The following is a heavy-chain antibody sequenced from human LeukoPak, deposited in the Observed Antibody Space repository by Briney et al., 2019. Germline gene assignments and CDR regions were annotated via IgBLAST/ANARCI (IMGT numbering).Heavy chain of an antibody. CDR3: ARETATKKTYYFDY. V-gene: IGHV1-2*02. D-gene: IGHD1-14*01. CDR1: GYTFTGYY. CDR2: INPNSGGT. J-gene: IGHJ4*02. Sequence: ASVTVSCKASGYTFTGYYMHWVRQAPGQGLEWMGWINPNSGGTNYAQKFQGRVTMTRDTSISTAYMELSRLRSDDTAVYYCARETATKKTYYFDYWGQGTLVTVSS.